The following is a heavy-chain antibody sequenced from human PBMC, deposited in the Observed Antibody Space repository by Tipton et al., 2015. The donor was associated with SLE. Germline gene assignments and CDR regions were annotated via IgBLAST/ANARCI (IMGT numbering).Heavy chain of an antibody. Sequence: TLSLTCTVSSDSISSSSYYWGWVRQPPGEGLEWIGYIYYSGITYYSPSLRSRVTISLDTSRHQFSLKLSSATAADTAVYYCARGSGYTSVFGAFDIWGQGTMVSVSS. D-gene: IGHD5-18*01. CDR3: ARGSGYTSVFGAFDI. CDR1: SDSISSSSYY. J-gene: IGHJ3*02. V-gene: IGHV4-39*07. CDR2: IYYSGIT.